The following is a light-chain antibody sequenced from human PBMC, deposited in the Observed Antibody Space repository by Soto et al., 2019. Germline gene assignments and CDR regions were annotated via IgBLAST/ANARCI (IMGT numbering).Light chain of an antibody. CDR3: QQYYSSPLT. V-gene: IGKV1-5*03. J-gene: IGKJ4*01. CDR2: KAL. CDR1: QRISSW. Sequence: DIQMTQSPSTLAASVGDRVTITCRASQRISSWLAWYQQKPGTAPKLLIYKALSLEGGVPSRFSGSGSGTEFTLTISSLQPDDFATYYCQQYYSSPLTFGGGTKVEIK.